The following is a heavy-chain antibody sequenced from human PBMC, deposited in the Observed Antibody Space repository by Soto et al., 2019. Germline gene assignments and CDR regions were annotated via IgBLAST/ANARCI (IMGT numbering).Heavy chain of an antibody. CDR2: ISAYNGNT. D-gene: IGHD1-26*01. Sequence: ASGKFSCKASGYTFTSYGISWLRQSPGQGLEWMGWISAYNGNTNYAQKLQGRVTMTTDTSTSTAYMELRSLRSDDTAVYYCALIGIVGATEVDYWGQGTLVPVSS. CDR3: ALIGIVGATEVDY. J-gene: IGHJ4*02. CDR1: GYTFTSYG. V-gene: IGHV1-18*04.